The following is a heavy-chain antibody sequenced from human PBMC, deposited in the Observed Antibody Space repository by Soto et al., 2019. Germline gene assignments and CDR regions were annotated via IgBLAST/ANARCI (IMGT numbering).Heavy chain of an antibody. J-gene: IGHJ4*02. V-gene: IGHV3-30-3*01. Sequence: QVQLVESGGGVVQPGGSLRLSCAASGFTFSSYDMHWVRQAPGKGLEWVAVISYDGSNKYYADSVKGRFTISRDNSKNTLYLQMNSLGAEDTAVYYCASGAVGQQRVQGYWGQSTLVTVCS. CDR2: ISYDGSNK. D-gene: IGHD6-13*01. CDR1: GFTFSSYD. CDR3: ASGAVGQQRVQGY.